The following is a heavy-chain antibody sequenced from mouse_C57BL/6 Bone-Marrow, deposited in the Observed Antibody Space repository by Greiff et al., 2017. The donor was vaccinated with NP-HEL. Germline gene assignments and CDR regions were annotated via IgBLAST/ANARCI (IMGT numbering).Heavy chain of an antibody. D-gene: IGHD1-1*01. CDR2: IWTGGGT. CDR1: GFSLTSYA. V-gene: IGHV2-9-1*01. CDR3: ARRRDYGSSYAMDY. J-gene: IGHJ4*01. Sequence: VKLMESGPGLVAPSQSLSITCTVSGFSLTSYAISWVRQPPGKGLEWLGVIWTGGGTNYNSALKSRLSISKDNSKSQVFLKMNSLQTDDTARYYCARRRDYGSSYAMDYWGQGTSVTVSS.